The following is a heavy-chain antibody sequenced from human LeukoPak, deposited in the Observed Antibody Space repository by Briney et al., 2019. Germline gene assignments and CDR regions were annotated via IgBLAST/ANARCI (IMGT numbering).Heavy chain of an antibody. CDR1: GYTFTGYY. CDR3: AREVPDGDHELNSDY. D-gene: IGHD4-17*01. V-gene: IGHV1-2*02. CDR2: INPNSGGT. J-gene: IGHJ4*02. Sequence: GASVKVSCKASGYTFTGYYMHWVRQAPGQGLEWMGWINPNSGGTNYAQKFQGRVTMTRDTSISTAYMELSRLRSDDTAVYYCAREVPDGDHELNSDYWGQGTLVTVSS.